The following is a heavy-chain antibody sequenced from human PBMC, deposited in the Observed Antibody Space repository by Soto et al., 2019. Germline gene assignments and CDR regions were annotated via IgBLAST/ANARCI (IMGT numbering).Heavy chain of an antibody. CDR2: IVVGSGNT. V-gene: IGHV1-58*01. CDR3: ATELDYDSSCYPPDFDY. D-gene: IGHD3-22*01. J-gene: IGHJ4*02. Sequence: SVKVSWRASGFTFTSSAVQWVRKARGQRLEWIGWIVVGSGNTNYAQKFQERVTITRDMSTSTAYMELSSLRSEDTAVYYCATELDYDSSCYPPDFDYWGQGTLVTVSS. CDR1: GFTFTSSA.